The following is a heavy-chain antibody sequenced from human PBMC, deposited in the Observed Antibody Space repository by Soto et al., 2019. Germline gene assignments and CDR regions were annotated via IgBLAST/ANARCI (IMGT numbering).Heavy chain of an antibody. D-gene: IGHD6-13*01. CDR2: ISAYNGNT. Sequence: QVQLVESGSEVKKPRASVKVYCKASGYTFTSYVISCVRQAPGQGLEWMGWISAYNGNTNYAQKLQGRVTMTTDTSTSNAYRELRSLRSDDTAVYYCARDQVAAAGTSLVPMDVWGQGTTVTVSS. CDR1: GYTFTSYV. V-gene: IGHV1-18*01. J-gene: IGHJ6*02. CDR3: ARDQVAAAGTSLVPMDV.